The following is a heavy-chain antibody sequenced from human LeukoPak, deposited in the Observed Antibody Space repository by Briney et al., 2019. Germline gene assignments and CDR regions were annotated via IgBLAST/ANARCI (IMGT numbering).Heavy chain of an antibody. J-gene: IGHJ4*02. D-gene: IGHD5-18*01. CDR3: ARNQSYGLFDY. Sequence: PSQTLSLTCTVSSGSISSGSHYWNWIRQPAGKGLEWIGRIYPTGSTNYNPSLTSRVTISVDTSKNQFSLRLTSVTAADTAVYYCARNQSYGLFDYWGQGTLVTVSS. V-gene: IGHV4-61*02. CDR1: SGSISSGSHY. CDR2: IYPTGST.